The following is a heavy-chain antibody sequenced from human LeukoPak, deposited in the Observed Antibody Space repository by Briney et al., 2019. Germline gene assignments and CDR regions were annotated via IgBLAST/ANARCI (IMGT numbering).Heavy chain of an antibody. J-gene: IGHJ4*02. CDR1: GGSISSGTYY. D-gene: IGHD2-2*01. Sequence: SETLSLTCAVPGGSISSGTYYWSWIRQPAGKGLEWIAYIDTSETTNYNPSLKSRVTISVGTSKNHFSLKLSSVTAADTAVYYCARLPPAANGGSFDYWGQGTLVTVSS. CDR2: IDTSETT. CDR3: ARLPPAANGGSFDY. V-gene: IGHV4-61*09.